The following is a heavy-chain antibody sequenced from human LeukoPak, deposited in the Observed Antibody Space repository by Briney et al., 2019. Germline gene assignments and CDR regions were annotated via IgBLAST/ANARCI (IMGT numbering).Heavy chain of an antibody. V-gene: IGHV3-7*01. CDR1: GFSFSRYW. CDR3: ASGPGAYYGSGSYSFDY. J-gene: IGHJ4*02. D-gene: IGHD3-10*01. CDR2: IKQDGSEE. Sequence: GGSLRLSCAASGFSFSRYWMSWVRQAPGKGLEWVANIKQDGSEEYYVDSVKGRFTISRDNAKNSLYLQMNSLRAEDTAVYYCASGPGAYYGSGSYSFDYWGQGTLVTVSS.